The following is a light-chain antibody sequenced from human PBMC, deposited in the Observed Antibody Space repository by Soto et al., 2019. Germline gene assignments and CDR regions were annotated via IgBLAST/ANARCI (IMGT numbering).Light chain of an antibody. V-gene: IGKV3-20*01. CDR2: GAS. J-gene: IGKJ1*01. CDR1: QSVGTK. Sequence: EIVMTQSPGTLSVSLGERATLSCRASQSVGTKLAWYQQKPGQAPRLLIYGASSRATGIPDRFSGSGSGTDFTLTISRLEPEDFAVFYCQQYGGSPWTFGQGTKVDIK. CDR3: QQYGGSPWT.